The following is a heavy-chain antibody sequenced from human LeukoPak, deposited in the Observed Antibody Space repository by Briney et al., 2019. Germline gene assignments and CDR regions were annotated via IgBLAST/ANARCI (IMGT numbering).Heavy chain of an antibody. CDR1: GGTFSSYA. D-gene: IGHD2-2*01. CDR2: IIPILGIA. Sequence: SVKVSCKASGGTFSSYAISWVRQAPGQGLEWMGRIIPILGIANYAQKFQGRVTITADKSTSTACMELSRLRSDDTAVYYCARDRAYQLLSTTIRDYWGQGTLVTVSS. V-gene: IGHV1-69*04. J-gene: IGHJ4*02. CDR3: ARDRAYQLLSTTIRDY.